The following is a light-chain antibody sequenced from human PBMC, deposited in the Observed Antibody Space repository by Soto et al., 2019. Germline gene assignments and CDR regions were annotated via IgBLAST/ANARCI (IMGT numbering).Light chain of an antibody. V-gene: IGKV3-20*01. Sequence: EIMVKNSPCALSLTKKDRATLSCRASQSVSSDYVAWYQQKPGQTPNVLIYRASIRATGIPDRFSGSGSGTDFTLTISRLEPEDFAVYYCQQYGASPLTFCGGTKVDIK. J-gene: IGKJ4*01. CDR1: QSVSSDY. CDR2: RAS. CDR3: QQYGASPLT.